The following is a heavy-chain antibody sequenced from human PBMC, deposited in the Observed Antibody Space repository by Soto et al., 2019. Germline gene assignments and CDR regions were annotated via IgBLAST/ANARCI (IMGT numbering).Heavy chain of an antibody. Sequence: SVKVSCKASGFTFTSFAVQWVRQARGQRLEWIGWIIVGSGNTNYAQKFQERVTFTRDMSTSTAYMELSSLRSEDTAVYYCARDDSSSWVGGYYYYGMDVWGQGTTVTV. V-gene: IGHV1-58*01. CDR2: IIVGSGNT. J-gene: IGHJ6*02. CDR3: ARDDSSSWVGGYYYYGMDV. D-gene: IGHD6-13*01. CDR1: GFTFTSFA.